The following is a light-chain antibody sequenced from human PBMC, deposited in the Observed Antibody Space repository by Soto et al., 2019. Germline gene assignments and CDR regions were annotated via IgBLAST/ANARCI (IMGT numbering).Light chain of an antibody. V-gene: IGKV1-9*01. CDR1: QVISNY. CDR2: AAS. Sequence: DIRLTQSPSFLSASVGDRVTITCRASQVISNYFAWYQQKPGKAPKLLIYAASTLQNGVPSRFSGSGSVTEFTLTMSSLQPEDFATYYCQQLNSYVTFGQGTRLEIK. J-gene: IGKJ5*01. CDR3: QQLNSYVT.